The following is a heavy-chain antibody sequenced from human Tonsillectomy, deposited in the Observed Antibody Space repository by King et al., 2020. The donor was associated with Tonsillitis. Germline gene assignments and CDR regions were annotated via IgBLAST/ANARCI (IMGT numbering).Heavy chain of an antibody. CDR1: CGAIIDNNYF. Sequence: QLQESCPGLVKPSQTLSLTCTVSCGAIIDNNYFWSWIRQHPGKGLGWIGYISYSVNTYYNPSLKSRLTISVDTSKNHFSLKLSSVTAADTAVYYCARERDYCSTTSCYFMDYWGQGTLVTVSS. CDR3: ARERDYCSTTSCYFMDY. CDR2: ISYSVNT. J-gene: IGHJ4*02. V-gene: IGHV4-31*03. D-gene: IGHD2-2*01.